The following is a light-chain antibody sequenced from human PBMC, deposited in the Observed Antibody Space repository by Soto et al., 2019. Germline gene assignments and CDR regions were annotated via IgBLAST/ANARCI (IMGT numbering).Light chain of an antibody. V-gene: IGKV1-5*01. CDR2: DAS. CDR1: QSVGYW. J-gene: IGKJ1*01. CDR3: QQHYRCCT. Sequence: DIQMTQSPSTLSASVGDRVTITCRASQSVGYWLAWYQQKPWKAHTFLVYDASNLHSGVPARFSGSGSWSEFTLSISSQQPDYFGADYCQQHYRCCTCGQGNQVQIK.